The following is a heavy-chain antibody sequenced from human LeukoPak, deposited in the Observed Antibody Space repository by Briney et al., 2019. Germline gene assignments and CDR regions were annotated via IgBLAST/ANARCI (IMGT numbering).Heavy chain of an antibody. Sequence: GASVKASCKASGGTFSSYAISWVRQAPGQGLEWMGRIIPILGIANYAQKFQGRVTITADKSTSTAYMELSSLRSEDTAVYYCARGPVTIFGVVITELPYYFDYWGQGTLVAVSS. J-gene: IGHJ4*02. CDR3: ARGPVTIFGVVITELPYYFDY. V-gene: IGHV1-69*04. CDR2: IIPILGIA. D-gene: IGHD3-3*01. CDR1: GGTFSSYA.